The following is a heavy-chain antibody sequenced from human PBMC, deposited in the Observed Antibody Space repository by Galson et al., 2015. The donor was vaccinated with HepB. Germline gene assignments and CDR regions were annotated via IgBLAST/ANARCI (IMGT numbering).Heavy chain of an antibody. V-gene: IGHV3-23*01. CDR3: AKADYDILTGYYPSFDY. CDR1: GFTFNTYA. D-gene: IGHD3-9*01. CDR2: MGGGPTTT. J-gene: IGHJ4*02. Sequence: SLRLSCAASGFTFNTYAMGWVRQSPGKGLEWVPAITSSGSRSSKELDWVSSMGGGPTTTYYADPVKGRFTISRDNSKNTVHLLMDSLRADDTAVYYCAKADYDILTGYYPSFDYWGRGTLVTVSS.